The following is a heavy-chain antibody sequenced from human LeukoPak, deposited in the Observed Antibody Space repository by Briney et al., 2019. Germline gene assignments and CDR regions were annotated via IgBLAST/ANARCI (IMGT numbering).Heavy chain of an antibody. CDR1: GGSFNGYY. CDR3: ARGGLMVYAVRVQNDAFDI. J-gene: IGHJ3*02. Sequence: SETLSLTCAVYGGSFNGYYWSWIRQPPGKGLEWIGEINHSGSTHYNPSLKSRVTISVDTSKNQFSLKLNSVTAADTAVYYCARGGLMVYAVRVQNDAFDIWGQGTMVTVSA. V-gene: IGHV4-34*01. D-gene: IGHD2-8*01. CDR2: INHSGST.